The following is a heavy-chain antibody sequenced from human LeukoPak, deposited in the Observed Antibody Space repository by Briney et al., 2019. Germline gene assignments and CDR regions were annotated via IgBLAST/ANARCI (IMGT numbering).Heavy chain of an antibody. Sequence: QPGGSLRLSCAASGFTFSSYEMNWVRQAPGKGLEWVSYISSSGSTIYYADSVKGRFTISRDNAKNSLYLQMNSLRAEDTAVYYCAREGLFRNYYYAMDVWGQGTTVTVSS. CDR2: ISSSGSTI. CDR3: AREGLFRNYYYAMDV. V-gene: IGHV3-48*03. D-gene: IGHD2/OR15-2a*01. J-gene: IGHJ6*02. CDR1: GFTFSSYE.